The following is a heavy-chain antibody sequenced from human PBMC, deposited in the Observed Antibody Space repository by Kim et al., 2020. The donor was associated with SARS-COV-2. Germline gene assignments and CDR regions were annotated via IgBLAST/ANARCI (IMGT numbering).Heavy chain of an antibody. V-gene: IGHV3-30*07. J-gene: IGHJ4*02. CDR3: ASDSAGTGPPNIDY. D-gene: IGHD6-13*01. Sequence: ADSVNSQFTISRDNTKNTLYLQMNSRRAEKTAVYYGASDSAGTGPPNIDYWGQGTLVTISS.